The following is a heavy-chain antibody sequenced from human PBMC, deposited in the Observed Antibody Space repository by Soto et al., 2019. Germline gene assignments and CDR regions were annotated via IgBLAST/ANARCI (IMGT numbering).Heavy chain of an antibody. CDR1: GYTFTSYY. CDR2: INPSVGST. Sequence: QVQLVQSGAELKNPGASMKVSCKASGYTFTSYYLHWVRQAPGQGLEWMGKINPSVGSTSYAQKFEVRVTMTRDTSTSTVYEELRSLRSEDTAVYYCARECLQSPTHFDCWGQGTLVTVSS. V-gene: IGHV1-46*01. J-gene: IGHJ4*02. CDR3: ARECLQSPTHFDC. D-gene: IGHD1-1*01.